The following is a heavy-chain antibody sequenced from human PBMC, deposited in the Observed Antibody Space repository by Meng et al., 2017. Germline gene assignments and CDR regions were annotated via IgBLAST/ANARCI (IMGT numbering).Heavy chain of an antibody. CDR3: ARDEGYCSRTSCYRYYYYGMDV. V-gene: IGHV3-7*01. CDR1: GFTFSSYW. D-gene: IGHD2-2*01. Sequence: GGSLRLSCAASGFTFSSYWMSWVRQAPGKGLEWVANIKQDGSEKYYVDSVKGRFTISRDNAKNSLYLQMNSLRAEDTAVYYCARDEGYCSRTSCYRYYYYGMDVWGQGNTVNGAS. J-gene: IGHJ6*02. CDR2: IKQDGSEK.